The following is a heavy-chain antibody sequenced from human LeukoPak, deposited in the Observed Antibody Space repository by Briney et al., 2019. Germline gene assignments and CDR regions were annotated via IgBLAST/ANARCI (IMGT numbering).Heavy chain of an antibody. CDR3: ARKEHIYYDSSGSFDY. D-gene: IGHD3-22*01. J-gene: IGHJ4*02. CDR2: INTNTGNP. Sequence: ASVKVSCKASGYTFTSYAMNWVRQAPGQGLEWMGWINTNTGNPTYAQGFTGRFVFSLDTSVSTAYLQISSLKAEDTAVYYCARKEHIYYDSSGSFDYWGQGTLVTVSS. CDR1: GYTFTSYA. V-gene: IGHV7-4-1*02.